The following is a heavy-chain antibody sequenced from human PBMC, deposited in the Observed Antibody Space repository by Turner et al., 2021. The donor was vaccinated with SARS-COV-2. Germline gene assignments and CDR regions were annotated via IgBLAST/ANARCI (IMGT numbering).Heavy chain of an antibody. CDR3: ARARWHYYDSSGYYPDAFDI. J-gene: IGHJ3*02. CDR1: GFTFSSYS. V-gene: IGHV3-21*01. Sequence: EVHLVESGGGPVKPGGSLRLSCAASGFTFSSYSMNWVRQAPGKGLEWVSSISSSSSYIYYADSVKGRFTISRDNAKNSLYLQVNSLRAEDTAVYYCARARWHYYDSSGYYPDAFDIWGQGTMVTVSS. D-gene: IGHD3-22*01. CDR2: ISSSSSYI.